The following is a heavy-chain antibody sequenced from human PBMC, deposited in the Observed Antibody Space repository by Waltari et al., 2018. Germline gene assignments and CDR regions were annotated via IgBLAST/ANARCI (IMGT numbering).Heavy chain of an antibody. V-gene: IGHV3-48*01. CDR3: ARDPGYCSGGSCLRSIPYWYFDL. CDR1: GFTFSSYS. CDR2: ISSSSSTI. Sequence: EVQLVESGGGLVQPGGSLRLSCAASGFTFSSYSMNWVRQAPGKGLEWVSYISSSSSTIYYADSVKGRFTISRDNAKNSLYLQMNSLRAEDTAVYYCARDPGYCSGGSCLRSIPYWYFDLWGRGTLVTVSS. D-gene: IGHD2-15*01. J-gene: IGHJ2*01.